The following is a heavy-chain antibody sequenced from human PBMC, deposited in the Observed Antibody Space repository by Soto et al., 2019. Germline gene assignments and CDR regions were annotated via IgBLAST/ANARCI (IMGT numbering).Heavy chain of an antibody. V-gene: IGHV1-2*04. CDR2: INPNSGGT. Sequence: ASVKVSCKASGYTFTGYYMHWVRQAPGQGLEWMGWINPNSGGTNYAQKFQGWVTMTRDTSISTAYMELSRLRSDDTAVYYCARGRDSSALDAFDIWGQGTMVTVSS. J-gene: IGHJ3*02. D-gene: IGHD6-19*01. CDR3: ARGRDSSALDAFDI. CDR1: GYTFTGYY.